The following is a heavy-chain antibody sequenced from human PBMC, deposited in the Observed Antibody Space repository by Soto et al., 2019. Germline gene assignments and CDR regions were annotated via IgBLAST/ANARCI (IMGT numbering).Heavy chain of an antibody. D-gene: IGHD5-12*01. Sequence: QVQLQESGPGLVKPSQTLSLTCTVSGGSISRGGYYWSWIRQHPGKGLEWIGYTYYSGGIYYNASLKSPVTIAVDPSENQFSLRLGSVTAADTAVYYCARKDSGYADYMDVWGKGTTVTVSS. CDR2: TYYSGGI. CDR3: ARKDSGYADYMDV. V-gene: IGHV4-31*01. CDR1: GGSISRGGYY. J-gene: IGHJ6*03.